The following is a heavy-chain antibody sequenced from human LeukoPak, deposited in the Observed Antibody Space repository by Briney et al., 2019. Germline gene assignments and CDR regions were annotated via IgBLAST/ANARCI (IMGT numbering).Heavy chain of an antibody. Sequence: SETLSLTCAVYVGSFSGYYWSWIRQPPGKGLEWIGNINHSGSTIYNPSLRGRVTISVDTSKNQFSLKLSSVTAADTAVYYCGGIPVTGMDVWGQGTTVTVSS. D-gene: IGHD6-19*01. J-gene: IGHJ6*02. CDR1: VGSFSGYY. CDR2: INHSGST. V-gene: IGHV4-34*01. CDR3: GGIPVTGMDV.